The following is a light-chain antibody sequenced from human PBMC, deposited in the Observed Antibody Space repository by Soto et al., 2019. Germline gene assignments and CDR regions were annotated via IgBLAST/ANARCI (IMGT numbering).Light chain of an antibody. CDR2: ATS. V-gene: IGKV3-15*01. CDR3: PQYTNWPLT. CDR1: HRVSSY. J-gene: IGKJ4*01. Sequence: EIVMTQSPATLSVSPGERATLSCRASHRVSSYLAWYQQKPGQAPRLLIYATSTRATGIPARFSGSGSGTEFTLTISSLQSEDFAVYYSPQYTNWPLTFGGGTKVDSK.